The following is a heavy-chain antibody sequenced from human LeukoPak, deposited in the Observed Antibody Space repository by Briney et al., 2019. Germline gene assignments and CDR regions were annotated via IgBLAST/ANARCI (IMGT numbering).Heavy chain of an antibody. CDR2: IRYDGSNK. V-gene: IGHV3-30*02. Sequence: PGGSLRLSCAASGFTFSSYGMHWVRQAPGKGLEWVAFIRYDGSNKYYADSVKGRFTISRDNSKNTLYLQMNSLRAEDTAVYYCAKDPTRHTAMVREYYFDYWGQGTLVTVSS. CDR1: GFTFSSYG. D-gene: IGHD5-18*01. J-gene: IGHJ4*02. CDR3: AKDPTRHTAMVREYYFDY.